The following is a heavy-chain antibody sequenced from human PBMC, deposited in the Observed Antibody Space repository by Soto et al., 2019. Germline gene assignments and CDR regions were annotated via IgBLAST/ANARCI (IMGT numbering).Heavy chain of an antibody. J-gene: IGHJ4*02. V-gene: IGHV3-30*04. Sequence: GGSLGLSCAASGFTFSNYTMQWVRHAPGKGLEWVALISYDEIDKYFADAVKGRFTISRDNSKSTLYLQMDSLRAEDTAVYYCAGRSGSSDYWGRGTLVTVSS. D-gene: IGHD3-10*01. CDR2: ISYDEIDK. CDR3: AGRSGSSDY. CDR1: GFTFSNYT.